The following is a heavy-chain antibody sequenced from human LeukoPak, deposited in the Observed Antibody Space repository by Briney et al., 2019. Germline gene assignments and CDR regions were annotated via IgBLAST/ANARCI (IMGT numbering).Heavy chain of an antibody. CDR1: GGSFSGYY. J-gene: IGHJ6*03. V-gene: IGHV4-34*01. CDR2: INHSGST. CDR3: ARVAVAGTLYYYYYMDV. Sequence: PSETLSLTCAVYGGSFSGYYWSWIRQPPGKGLEWIGEINHSGSTNYNPSLKSRVTISVDTSKNQFSLKLSSVTAADTAVYYCARVAVAGTLYYYYYMDVWGKGTTVTVSS. D-gene: IGHD6-19*01.